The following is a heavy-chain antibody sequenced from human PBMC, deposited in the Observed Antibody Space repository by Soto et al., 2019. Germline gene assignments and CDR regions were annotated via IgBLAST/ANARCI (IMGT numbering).Heavy chain of an antibody. Sequence: QVQLVQSGAEVKKPGASVKVSCKASGYTFTGYYMHWVRQAPGQGLEWMGWINPNSGGTNYAQKFQGRVTLTRDTSISTAYMELSRLRSDDSAVYFCAASRGYCSTTNCYNTPFAHWGQGTLVTVSS. V-gene: IGHV1-2*02. CDR1: GYTFTGYY. J-gene: IGHJ4*02. CDR2: INPNSGGT. CDR3: AASRGYCSTTNCYNTPFAH. D-gene: IGHD2-2*02.